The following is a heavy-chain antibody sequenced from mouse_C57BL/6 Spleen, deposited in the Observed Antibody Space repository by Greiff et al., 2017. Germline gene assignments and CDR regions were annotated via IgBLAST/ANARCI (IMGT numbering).Heavy chain of an antibody. Sequence: QVQLQQSGPELVKPGASVKISCKASGYAFSSSWMNWVKQRPGKGLEWIGRIYPGDGDTNYNGKFKGKATLTAAKSSSTAYMQLRSLTSEDSAVYIWARSLTAQAPFAYWGQGTLVTVS. D-gene: IGHD3-2*02. CDR2: IYPGDGDT. CDR1: GYAFSSSW. J-gene: IGHJ3*01. CDR3: ARSLTAQAPFAY. V-gene: IGHV1-82*01.